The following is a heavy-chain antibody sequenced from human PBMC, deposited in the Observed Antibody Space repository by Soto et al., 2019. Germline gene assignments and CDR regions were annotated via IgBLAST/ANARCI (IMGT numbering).Heavy chain of an antibody. J-gene: IGHJ6*02. D-gene: IGHD6-6*01. Sequence: GASVKVSCKASGYTFTGYYMHWVRQAPGQGLEWIGWINPNSGGTNYAQKFQGRVTMTRDTSISTAYMELSRLRSDDTAVYYCASTSSSPAYYYYGMDVWGQGTTVTVSS. CDR3: ASTSSSPAYYYYGMDV. V-gene: IGHV1-2*02. CDR2: INPNSGGT. CDR1: GYTFTGYY.